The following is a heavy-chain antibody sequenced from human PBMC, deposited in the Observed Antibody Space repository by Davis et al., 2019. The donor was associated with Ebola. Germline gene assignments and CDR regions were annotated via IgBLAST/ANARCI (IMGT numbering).Heavy chain of an antibody. CDR2: IRSKANSYAT. Sequence: GESLKISCAASGFTFSGSAMHWVRQASGKGLEWVGRIRSKANSYATAYAASVKGRFTISRDDSKNTAYLQMSSLKTEDTAVYYCTRPLYYDSNGMDVWGQGTTVTVSS. D-gene: IGHD3-22*01. CDR3: TRPLYYDSNGMDV. V-gene: IGHV3-73*01. CDR1: GFTFSGSA. J-gene: IGHJ6*02.